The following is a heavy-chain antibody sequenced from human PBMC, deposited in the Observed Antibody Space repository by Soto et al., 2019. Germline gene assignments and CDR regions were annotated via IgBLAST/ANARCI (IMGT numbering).Heavy chain of an antibody. V-gene: IGHV4-34*01. CDR2: INDRGSI. J-gene: IGHJ2*01. CDR3: ARESHDILTGPPWVWYFDL. D-gene: IGHD3-9*01. Sequence: QVQLQQWGAGPLRPLETLSLTCGVSGGSFSGYYWAWIRQSPGKGLEWIGEINDRGSINYNPCRKSRVSISVDTSKNHYSLNLRSVTAADTAVYYCARESHDILTGPPWVWYFDLWGRGTLVTVSS. CDR1: GGSFSGYY.